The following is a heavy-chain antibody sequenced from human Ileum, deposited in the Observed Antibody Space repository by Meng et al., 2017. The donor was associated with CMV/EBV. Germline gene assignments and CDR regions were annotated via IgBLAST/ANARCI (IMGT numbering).Heavy chain of an antibody. CDR2: INWDGTNT. J-gene: IGHJ4*02. CDR1: GFTFDDYS. Sequence: EVQLVGAGGLWVLSGCARRPSCAASGFTFDDYSMHWVRQRPGKGLEWISIINWDGTNTDYADSVRGRFTISRDNSRNSLYLEMNSLRTEDTAFYFCARDGHWGQGTLVTVSS. V-gene: IGHV3-43*01. CDR3: ARDGH.